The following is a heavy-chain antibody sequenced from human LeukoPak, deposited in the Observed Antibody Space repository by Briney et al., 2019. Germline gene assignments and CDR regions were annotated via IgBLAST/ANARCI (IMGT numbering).Heavy chain of an antibody. CDR2: ISSSSSYI. Sequence: PGGSLRLSCAASGFTFSSYSMNWVRQAPGKGLEWVSSISSSSSYIYYADSVKGRFTISRDNAKNSLYLQMNSLRAEDTAVYYCARGDLYSYEVVHGMDVWGQGTTVTVSS. D-gene: IGHD5-18*01. CDR1: GFTFSSYS. CDR3: ARGDLYSYEVVHGMDV. V-gene: IGHV3-21*01. J-gene: IGHJ6*02.